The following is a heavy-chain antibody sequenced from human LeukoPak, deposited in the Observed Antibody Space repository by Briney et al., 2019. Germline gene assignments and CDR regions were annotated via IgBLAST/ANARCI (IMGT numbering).Heavy chain of an antibody. D-gene: IGHD3-16*01. J-gene: IGHJ4*02. V-gene: IGHV3-30*01. CDR3: ARDYDIHEYYFDY. CDR1: GFTFRSYA. CDR2: ISYDGSNK. Sequence: GGSLRLSCAASGFTFRSYAMHWVRQAPGKGLEWVAVISYDGSNKYYADSVKGRFTISRDNSKNTLYLQMNSLRAEDTAVYYCARDYDIHEYYFDYWGQGTLVTVSS.